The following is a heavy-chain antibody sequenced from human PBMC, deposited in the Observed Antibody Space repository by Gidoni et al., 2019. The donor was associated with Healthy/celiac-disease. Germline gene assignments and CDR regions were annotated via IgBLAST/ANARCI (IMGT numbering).Heavy chain of an antibody. J-gene: IGHJ4*02. D-gene: IGHD3-3*01. CDR1: GYTFTSYA. CDR3: ARNPIEKLNYDFWSGYYRAYLDY. V-gene: IGHV1-3*01. Sequence: QVQLVQSGAEVKKPGASVQVSCKASGYTFTSYAMHWVRQAPGQRLEWMGWINAGNGNTKYSQKFQGRVTITRDTSASTAYMERSSLRSEDTAVYYCARNPIEKLNYDFWSGYYRAYLDYWGQGTLVTVSA. CDR2: INAGNGNT.